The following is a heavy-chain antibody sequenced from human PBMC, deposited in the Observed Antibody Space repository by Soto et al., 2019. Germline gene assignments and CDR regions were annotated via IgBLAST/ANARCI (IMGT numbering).Heavy chain of an antibody. Sequence: VQLVESGGGLVQPGGSLRLSCAASGFTFSSYWMSWVRQAPGKGLEWVANIKQDGSEKYYVDSVKGRFTISRDNAKNSLYLQMNSLRAEDTAVYYCARESATVAIAAAGLDFDYWGQGTLVTVSS. CDR2: IKQDGSEK. CDR3: ARESATVAIAAAGLDFDY. D-gene: IGHD6-13*01. V-gene: IGHV3-7*01. J-gene: IGHJ4*02. CDR1: GFTFSSYW.